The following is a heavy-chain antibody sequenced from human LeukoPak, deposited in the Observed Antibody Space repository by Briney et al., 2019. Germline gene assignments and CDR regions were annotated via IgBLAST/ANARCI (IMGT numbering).Heavy chain of an antibody. CDR2: ISSSSSYI. CDR3: ARIAVAGIIGY. J-gene: IGHJ4*02. Sequence: GGSLRLSCAASGFTFSSYSMNWVRQAPGKGLEWVSSISSSSSYIYYADSVKGRFTISRDNAKSSLYLQMNSLRAEDTAVYYCARIAVAGIIGYWGQGTLVTVSS. D-gene: IGHD6-19*01. V-gene: IGHV3-21*01. CDR1: GFTFSSYS.